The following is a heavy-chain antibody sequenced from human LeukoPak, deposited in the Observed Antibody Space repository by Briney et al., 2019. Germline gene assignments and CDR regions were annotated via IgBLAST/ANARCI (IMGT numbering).Heavy chain of an antibody. Sequence: GGSLRLPCAVSGFTFSSYSMSWVRLAPGKGLEWVSSISSSGTYKYYADSVKGRFTISRDNSKNTLYLQMNRLRPEDTAVYYCARGTVTAPDYWGQGTLVTVSS. D-gene: IGHD2-21*02. CDR3: ARGTVTAPDY. CDR1: GFTFSSYS. CDR2: ISSSGTYK. V-gene: IGHV3-21*04. J-gene: IGHJ4*02.